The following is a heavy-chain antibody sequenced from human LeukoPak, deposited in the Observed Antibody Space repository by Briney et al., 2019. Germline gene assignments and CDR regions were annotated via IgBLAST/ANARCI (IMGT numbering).Heavy chain of an antibody. J-gene: IGHJ4*02. CDR3: AGVTNIGYGYDY. V-gene: IGHV4-34*01. Sequence: PSETLSLTCAVYGGSFSGYYWSWIRQPPGKGLEWIGEINHSGSTNYNPSLKSRVTISVDTSKNQFSLKLSSVTAADTAVYYCAGVTNIGYGYDYWGQGTLVTVSS. D-gene: IGHD5-18*01. CDR1: GGSFSGYY. CDR2: INHSGST.